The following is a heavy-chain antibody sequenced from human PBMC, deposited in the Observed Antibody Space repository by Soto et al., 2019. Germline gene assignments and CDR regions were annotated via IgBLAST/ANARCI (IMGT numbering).Heavy chain of an antibody. CDR1: GFTFSSSA. CDR3: AADQGLSVGYLYYYGMDV. D-gene: IGHD6-19*01. CDR2: IVVGSANT. Sequence: SVKVSCKASGFTFSSSAVQWVRQARGQRPEWIGSIVVGSANTNYAQKFQERVTITRDMSASTAYMELSSLRSEDTAVYYCAADQGLSVGYLYYYGMDVWGQGTTVTVSS. V-gene: IGHV1-58*01. J-gene: IGHJ6*02.